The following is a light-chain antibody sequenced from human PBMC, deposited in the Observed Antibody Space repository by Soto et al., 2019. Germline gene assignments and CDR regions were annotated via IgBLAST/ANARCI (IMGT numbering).Light chain of an antibody. J-gene: IGLJ2*01. V-gene: IGLV2-14*01. CDR1: SSDVNGYKY. Sequence: QSALTQPASVSGFPGQSITISCTGTSSDVNGYKYVSWYQQHPGKAPKLIIYEVSNRPSGVSNRFSGSKSGNTASLTTSGLQAEDEADYYWSSYTSSRTRVFGGGTKLT. CDR2: EVS. CDR3: SSYTSSRTRV.